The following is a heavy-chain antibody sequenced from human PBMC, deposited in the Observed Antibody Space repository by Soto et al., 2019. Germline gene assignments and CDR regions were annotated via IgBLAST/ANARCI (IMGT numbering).Heavy chain of an antibody. CDR3: ARESNGYCSGGSCYDYYYGMDV. V-gene: IGHV1-18*04. Sequence: ASVKVSCKASGYTFTSYGISWVRQAPGQGLEWMGWISAYNGNTNYAQKLQGRVTMTTDTSTSTAYMELRSLRSHDTAVYYCARESNGYCSGGSCYDYYYGMDVWGQGTTVTVSS. CDR2: ISAYNGNT. D-gene: IGHD2-15*01. CDR1: GYTFTSYG. J-gene: IGHJ6*02.